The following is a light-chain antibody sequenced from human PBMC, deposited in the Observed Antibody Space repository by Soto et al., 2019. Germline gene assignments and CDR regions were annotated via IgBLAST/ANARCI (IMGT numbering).Light chain of an antibody. V-gene: IGLV2-18*02. CDR3: SSYTSSNTYV. Sequence: QSVLTQPPPVSGSPGQSVAISCTGNSNDVGSYNRVSWYQQPPGTAPKVMICEVSNRPSGVPDRFSGSKSGNTASLTISGLQAEDEADYYCSSYTSSNTYVFGTGTKSPS. J-gene: IGLJ1*01. CDR1: SNDVGSYNR. CDR2: EVS.